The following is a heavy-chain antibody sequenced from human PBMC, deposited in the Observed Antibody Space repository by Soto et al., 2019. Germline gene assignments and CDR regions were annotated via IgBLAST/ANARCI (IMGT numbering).Heavy chain of an antibody. D-gene: IGHD3-22*01. CDR2: INPSGGST. J-gene: IGHJ4*02. Sequence: QVQLVQSGAEVKKPGASVKVSCKASGYIFTNHYIHWVRQAPGQGLEWMGIINPSGGSTNYLQKFQGRITMTRDTSPSTVYMELSSLRSEDTAVYFCARADYYDSSGFYSDCWGQGTLVTVSS. CDR1: GYIFTNHY. V-gene: IGHV1-46*01. CDR3: ARADYYDSSGFYSDC.